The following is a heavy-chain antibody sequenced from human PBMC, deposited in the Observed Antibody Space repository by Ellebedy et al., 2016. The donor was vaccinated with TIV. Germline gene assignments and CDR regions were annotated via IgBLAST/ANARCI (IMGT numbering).Heavy chain of an antibody. J-gene: IGHJ6*02. D-gene: IGHD4-17*01. Sequence: GESLKISXAASGFTVRSNYMSWVRQAPGKGLEWVSVIYSGGSTYYADSVKGRFTISRDKSKNTLYLQMNRLRAEDTAVYYCASAPGTTYGDYVPGLPDRYYNYALDVWGQGTTVTVSS. CDR2: IYSGGST. CDR3: ASAPGTTYGDYVPGLPDRYYNYALDV. V-gene: IGHV3-53*01. CDR1: GFTVRSNY.